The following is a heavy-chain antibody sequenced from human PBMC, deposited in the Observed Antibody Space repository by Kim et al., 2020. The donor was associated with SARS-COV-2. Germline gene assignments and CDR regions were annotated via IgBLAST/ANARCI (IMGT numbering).Heavy chain of an antibody. CDR3: AKAPYLYGWCDY. D-gene: IGHD2-21*01. J-gene: IGHJ4*02. V-gene: IGHV3-9*01. CDR1: GFTFDDYA. Sequence: GGSLRLSCAASGFTFDDYAMHWVRQAPGKGLEWVSGISWNSGSIGYADSVKGRFTISRDNAKNSLYLQMNSLRAEDTALYYCAKAPYLYGWCDYWGQGTLVTVSS. CDR2: ISWNSGSI.